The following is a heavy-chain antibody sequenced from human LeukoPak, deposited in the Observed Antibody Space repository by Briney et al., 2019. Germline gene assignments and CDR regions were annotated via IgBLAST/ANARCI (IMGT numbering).Heavy chain of an antibody. Sequence: ASVKVSCKASGYTFSSYDINWVRQATGQGLEWMGWMNPHSGNTGYAQKFQGRVTMTRDTSTGTAYMELSSLRSEDTAVYYCARGVMGTSGQSRYWGQGTLVTVSS. CDR2: MNPHSGNT. CDR3: ARGVMGTSGQSRY. J-gene: IGHJ4*02. V-gene: IGHV1-8*01. CDR1: GYTFSSYD. D-gene: IGHD2-15*01.